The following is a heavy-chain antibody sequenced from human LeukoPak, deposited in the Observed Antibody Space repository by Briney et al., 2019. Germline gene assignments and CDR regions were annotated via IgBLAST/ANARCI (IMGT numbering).Heavy chain of an antibody. D-gene: IGHD2-2*01. CDR3: ARSSSTSVEFDY. J-gene: IGHJ4*02. CDR1: GHSISSGYY. V-gene: IGHV4-38-2*02. Sequence: SETLSLTCTVSGHSISSGYYWGWIRQPPGKGLEWIGSIYHSGSTYYNPSLKSRVTISVDTSKNQFSLKLSSVTAADTAVYYCARSSSTSVEFDYWGQGTLVTVSS. CDR2: IYHSGST.